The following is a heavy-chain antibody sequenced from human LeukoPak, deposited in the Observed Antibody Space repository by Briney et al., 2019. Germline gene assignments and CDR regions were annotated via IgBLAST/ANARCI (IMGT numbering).Heavy chain of an antibody. V-gene: IGHV1-8*01. D-gene: IGHD6-13*01. Sequence: ASVKVSCKASGYTFTSYDINWVRQATGQGLEWMGWINPNSGNTGYAQKFQGRVTMTRNTSISTAYMELSSLRSEDTAVYYCARAWARAAAGTMGPYYYYYYGMDVWGQGTTVTVSS. CDR3: ARAWARAAAGTMGPYYYYYYGMDV. CDR1: GYTFTSYD. CDR2: INPNSGNT. J-gene: IGHJ6*02.